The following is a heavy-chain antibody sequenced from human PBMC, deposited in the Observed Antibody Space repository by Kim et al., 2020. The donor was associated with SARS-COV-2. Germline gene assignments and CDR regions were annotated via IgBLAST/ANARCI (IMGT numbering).Heavy chain of an antibody. D-gene: IGHD2-15*01. CDR1: GFTFSSYA. CDR2: ISYDGSNK. CDR3: ARDWVMGYCSGGSCYPSDVGWFDP. V-gene: IGHV3-30-3*01. Sequence: GGSLRLSCAASGFTFSSYAMHWVRQAPGKGLEWVAVISYDGSNKYYADSVKGRFTISRDNSKNTLYLQMNSLRAEDTAVYYCARDWVMGYCSGGSCYPSDVGWFDPWGQGTLVTVSS. J-gene: IGHJ5*02.